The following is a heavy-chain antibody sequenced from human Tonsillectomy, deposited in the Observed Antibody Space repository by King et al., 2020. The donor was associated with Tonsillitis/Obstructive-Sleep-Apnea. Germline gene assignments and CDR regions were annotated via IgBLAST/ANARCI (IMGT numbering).Heavy chain of an antibody. CDR1: GFTLSPYA. Sequence: VQLVESGGGVVQPGRSLRLSCAASGFTLSPYAMHWVRQALGKGLEWVAVISYDGSSKYWADSVKGRFTISRDNSKNTLSLQMNSLRAEDTAVYYCVRDFSSDPTYDPRSYYYYMDVWGKGTTVTVSS. J-gene: IGHJ6*03. V-gene: IGHV3-30*04. CDR2: ISYDGSSK. D-gene: IGHD3-3*01. CDR3: VRDFSSDPTYDPRSYYYYMDV.